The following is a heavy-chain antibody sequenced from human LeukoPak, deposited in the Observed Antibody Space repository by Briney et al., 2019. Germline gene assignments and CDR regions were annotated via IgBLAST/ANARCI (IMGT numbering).Heavy chain of an antibody. V-gene: IGHV4-61*02. CDR1: GGSISSGSYY. J-gene: IGHJ5*02. CDR2: IYTSGST. CDR3: ARGEWSTGWFDP. Sequence: SETLSLTCTVSGGSISSGSYYWSWIRQPAGKGLEWIGRIYTSGSTNYNPSLKSRVTISVDTSKNQFSLKLSSVTAADTAVYYCARGEWSTGWFDPWGQGTLVTVSS. D-gene: IGHD3-3*01.